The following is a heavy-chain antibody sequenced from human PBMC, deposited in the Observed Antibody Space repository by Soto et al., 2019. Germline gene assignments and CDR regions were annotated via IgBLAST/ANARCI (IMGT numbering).Heavy chain of an antibody. CDR1: GGSISSYY. D-gene: IGHD3-10*01. V-gene: IGHV4-59*01. Sequence: QVQLQESGPGLVKPSETLSLTCTVSGGSISSYYWSWIRQPPGKGLEWIGYIYYSGSTNYNPSLKSRVPISVDTSKNQFPLKLGSVTAGDTAGYYCGRDWGGGSYYNWFDPWGQGTLVTVSS. CDR2: IYYSGST. CDR3: GRDWGGGSYYNWFDP. J-gene: IGHJ5*02.